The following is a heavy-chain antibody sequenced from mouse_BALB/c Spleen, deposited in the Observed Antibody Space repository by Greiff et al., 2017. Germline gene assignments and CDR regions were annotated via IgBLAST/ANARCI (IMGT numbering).Heavy chain of an antibody. D-gene: IGHD2-4*01. V-gene: IGHV5-6-5*01. J-gene: IGHJ3*01. CDR3: AREGPYDFPFAY. Sequence: EVKLMESGGGLVKPGGSLKLSCAASGFTFSSYAMSWVRQTPEKRLEWVASISSGGSTYYPDSVKGRFTISRDNARNILYLQMSSLRSEDTAMYYCAREGPYDFPFAYWGQGTLVTVSA. CDR2: ISSGGST. CDR1: GFTFSSYA.